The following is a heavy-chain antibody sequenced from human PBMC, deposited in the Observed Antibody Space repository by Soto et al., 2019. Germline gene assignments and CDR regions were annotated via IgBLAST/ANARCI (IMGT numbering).Heavy chain of an antibody. V-gene: IGHV4-30-4*01. CDR2: IYYTGIT. D-gene: IGHD2-21*01. CDR3: AREERKGIISWFDP. Sequence: SETLSLTCTVSGGSVSGVDYFWSWIRQSPGKGLEWIGYIYYTGITHLNPSLKSRLTMTVDTSKNEFSLKLTSVSAADTAVYFCAREERKGIISWFDPWGQGTPVTVS. J-gene: IGHJ5*02. CDR1: GGSVSGVDYF.